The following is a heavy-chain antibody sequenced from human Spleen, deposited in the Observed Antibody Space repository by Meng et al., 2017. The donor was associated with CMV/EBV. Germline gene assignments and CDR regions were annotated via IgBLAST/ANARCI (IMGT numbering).Heavy chain of an antibody. CDR3: ARAYSIPVTGTEFWFDP. CDR1: GYTFTSYY. CDR2: FNPSGGST. Sequence: ASVKVSCKASGYTFTSYYMHWVRQAPGQGLEWMGIFNPSGGSTSYAQKFQGRVTMTRDTSTSTVYMELSSLRSEDTAGYYCARAYSIPVTGTEFWFDPWGQGTLVTVSS. J-gene: IGHJ5*02. V-gene: IGHV1-46*01. D-gene: IGHD6-13*01.